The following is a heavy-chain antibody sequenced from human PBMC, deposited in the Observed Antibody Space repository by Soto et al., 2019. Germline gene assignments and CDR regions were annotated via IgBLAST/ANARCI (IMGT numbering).Heavy chain of an antibody. CDR1: GGSISSSSYY. J-gene: IGHJ6*03. CDR2: IYYSGST. V-gene: IGHV4-39*01. Sequence: PSETLSLTCTVSGGSISSSSYYWGWIRQPPGKGLEWIGSIYYSGSTYYNPSLKSRVTISVDTSKNQFSLKLSSVTAADTAVYNCANIWGSYRYYYMDVWGKGTTGTVSS. CDR3: ANIWGSYRYYYMDV. D-gene: IGHD3-16*01.